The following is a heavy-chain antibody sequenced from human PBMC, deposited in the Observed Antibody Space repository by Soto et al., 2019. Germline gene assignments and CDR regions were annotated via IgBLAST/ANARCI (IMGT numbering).Heavy chain of an antibody. CDR3: ARQGVAGGPGSKEFDY. CDR2: IYPGDSDT. J-gene: IGHJ4*02. Sequence: ESLKISCKGSGYSFTSYWIGWVRQMPGKGLEWMGIIYPGDSDTRYSPSFQGQVTISADKSISTAYLQWSSLKASDTAMYYCARQGVAGGPGSKEFDYWGQGTLVTVSS. D-gene: IGHD6-19*01. CDR1: GYSFTSYW. V-gene: IGHV5-51*01.